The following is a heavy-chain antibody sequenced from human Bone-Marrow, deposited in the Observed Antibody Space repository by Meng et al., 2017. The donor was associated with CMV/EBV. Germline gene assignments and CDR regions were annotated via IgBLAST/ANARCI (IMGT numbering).Heavy chain of an antibody. J-gene: IGHJ6*02. V-gene: IGHV1-69*10. CDR2: IIPMRSVT. CDR3: VASEEFYHFRSGWEWYYHYGMVV. Sequence: SVKVSCKASGDTFNKYVTSWVRQAPGQGLEWMGGIIPMRSVTNYAQKFQGRVTIIADTSTATVYMELSSLRSEDTAMYYCVASEEFYHFRSGWEWYYHYGMVVWGPGTTVTVSS. CDR1: GDTFNKYV. D-gene: IGHD3-3*02.